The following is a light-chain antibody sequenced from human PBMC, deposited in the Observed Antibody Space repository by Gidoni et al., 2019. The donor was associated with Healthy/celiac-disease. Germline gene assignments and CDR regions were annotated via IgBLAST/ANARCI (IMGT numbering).Light chain of an antibody. Sequence: DIQMTQSPSTLSASVGDRVTIPCRAIQSISSWLAWYQQKPWKAPKLLIYKASSLESGVPSMFSGSVSGTEFTLTISSLQPDDFATYYCQQYNSYWTFGQGTKVEIK. CDR1: QSISSW. CDR2: KAS. J-gene: IGKJ1*01. CDR3: QQYNSYWT. V-gene: IGKV1-5*03.